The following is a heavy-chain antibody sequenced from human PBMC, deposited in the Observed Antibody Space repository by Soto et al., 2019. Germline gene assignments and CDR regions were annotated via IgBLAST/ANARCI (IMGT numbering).Heavy chain of an antibody. CDR1: GGSISSVGHY. CDR2: IYYSGNT. Sequence: QVQLQESGPGLVKPSQTLSLTCSVSGGSISSVGHYWTWIRQQPGKGLEWIGDIYYSGNTDYNPSLKRRVTISVDRSKNKSSLNLCSVTAADTAIYYCARESGGYDSSTRYGLDVWGQGTTVTVSS. J-gene: IGHJ6*02. V-gene: IGHV4-31*03. D-gene: IGHD6-25*01. CDR3: ARESGGYDSSTRYGLDV.